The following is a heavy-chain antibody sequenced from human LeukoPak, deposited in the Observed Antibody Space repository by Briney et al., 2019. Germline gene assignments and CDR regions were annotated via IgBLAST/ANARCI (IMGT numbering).Heavy chain of an antibody. CDR3: ARPGYDILTGYYGGNWFDP. CDR1: GYTFTGYY. J-gene: IGHJ5*02. D-gene: IGHD3-9*01. V-gene: IGHV1-2*04. Sequence: ASVKVSCKASGYTFTGYYMHWVRQAPGQGLEWMGWINPNSGGTNYAQKFQGWFTMTRDTSISTAYMELSRLRSDDTAVYYCARPGYDILTGYYGGNWFDPWGQGTLVTVSS. CDR2: INPNSGGT.